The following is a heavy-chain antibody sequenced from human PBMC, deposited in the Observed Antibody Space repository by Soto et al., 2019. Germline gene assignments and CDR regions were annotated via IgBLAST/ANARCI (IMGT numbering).Heavy chain of an antibody. CDR2: IYTSGST. Sequence: SETLSLTCTVSGGSISSYYWSWIRQPAGKGLEGIGRIYTSGSTNYNPSLKSRGTTSVETCKNQFSLKLGSVSVAATAVYYCANGAAGRPNAAMDVWGQGTRVTVSS. D-gene: IGHD6-13*01. CDR3: ANGAAGRPNAAMDV. J-gene: IGHJ6*02. CDR1: GGSISSYY. V-gene: IGHV4-4*07.